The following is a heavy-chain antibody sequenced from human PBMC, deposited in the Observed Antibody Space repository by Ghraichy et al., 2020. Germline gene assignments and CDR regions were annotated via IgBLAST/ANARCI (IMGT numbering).Heavy chain of an antibody. CDR2: IYIDESSA. Sequence: GGSLRLSCAASGFTFTDYWMHWVRQAPGKGLVCVSRIYIDESSATYADSVKGRFTISRDNAKNTVFLQMNSLRVDDTAVYYCASSAVTYYGTALDYWGQGNLVTVSS. CDR3: ASSAVTYYGTALDY. V-gene: IGHV3-74*01. CDR1: GFTFTDYW. J-gene: IGHJ4*02. D-gene: IGHD1-26*01.